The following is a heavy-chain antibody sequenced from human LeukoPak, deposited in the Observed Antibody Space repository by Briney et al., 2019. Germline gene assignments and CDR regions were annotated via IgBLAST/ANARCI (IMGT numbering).Heavy chain of an antibody. D-gene: IGHD2-15*01. Sequence: PGGSLRLSCTASGFTFISYALHWARQAPGKGLEWVAVISYDGSNKYYADSVKGRFTITIDNSKNTLYLQMNSLRAEDTAVYYCARDGYSDCSGYSCYLEYWGQGTLVTVSS. CDR1: GFTFISYA. V-gene: IGHV3-30*04. CDR3: ARDGYSDCSGYSCYLEY. J-gene: IGHJ4*02. CDR2: ISYDGSNK.